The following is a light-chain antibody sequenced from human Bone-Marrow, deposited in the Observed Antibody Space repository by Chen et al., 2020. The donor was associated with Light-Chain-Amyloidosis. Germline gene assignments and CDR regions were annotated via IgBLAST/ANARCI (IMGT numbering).Light chain of an antibody. CDR2: GSS. J-gene: IGKJ4*01. V-gene: IGKV3-20*01. Sequence: EIVLTQSPGTLSLSPGEGANLSCRASQTISSNYLTWYQQKFGQAPRLLIYGSSSRATGIPDRFTGSGSGTDFTLTINRLEPEDFAMYYCQQYGTSPLTFGGGTKVRSN. CDR1: QTISSNY. CDR3: QQYGTSPLT.